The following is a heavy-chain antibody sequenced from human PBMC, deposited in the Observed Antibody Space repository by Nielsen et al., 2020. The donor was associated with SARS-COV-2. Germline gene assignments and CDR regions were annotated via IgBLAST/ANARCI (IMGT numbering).Heavy chain of an antibody. J-gene: IGHJ3*02. CDR1: GGTFNTYA. D-gene: IGHD3-3*01. CDR2: INPILGIA. CDR3: ATDSASFGVVIIYAFYI. Sequence: SVKVSCKASGGTFNTYAINWVRQAPGQGLEWLGRINPILGIADYAQELQGRVTVAADKSTSTAYMELSSLTSEDTAVYYCATDSASFGVVIIYAFYIWGHGTLVTVSS. V-gene: IGHV1-69*04.